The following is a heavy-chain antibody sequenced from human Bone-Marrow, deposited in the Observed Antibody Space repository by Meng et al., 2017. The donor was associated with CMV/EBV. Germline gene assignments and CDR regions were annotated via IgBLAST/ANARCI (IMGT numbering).Heavy chain of an antibody. CDR3: ARDGYSGYDGPFDY. CDR1: GGSISSSSYY. Sequence: SETLSLTCTVSGGSISSSSYYWGWIRQPPGKGLEWIGSIYYSGSTYYNPSLKSRVTISVDTSKNQFSLKLSSVTAADTAVYYCARDGYSGYDGPFDYWGQGTRVTVSS. CDR2: IYYSGST. J-gene: IGHJ4*02. D-gene: IGHD5-12*01. V-gene: IGHV4-39*07.